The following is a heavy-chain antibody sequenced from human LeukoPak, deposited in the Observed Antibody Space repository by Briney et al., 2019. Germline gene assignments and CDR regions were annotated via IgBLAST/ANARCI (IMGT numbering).Heavy chain of an antibody. V-gene: IGHV3-53*01. J-gene: IGHJ4*02. CDR1: GFAVGSNY. CDR2: IYSGGKT. CDR3: AREMGAATTYFDY. D-gene: IGHD1-1*01. Sequence: PGGSLRLSCVASGFAVGSNYMSWVRQAPGKGLEWVSLIYSGGKTYYADSAKGRFTISRDSSTNTLYLQMESLRTEDTAVYYCAREMGAATTYFDYWGQGTLVIVSS.